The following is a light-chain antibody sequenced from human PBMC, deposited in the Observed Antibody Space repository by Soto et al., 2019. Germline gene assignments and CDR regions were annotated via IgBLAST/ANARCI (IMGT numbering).Light chain of an antibody. Sequence: EIVMTQSPATLSVSPGEGATLSCRASQSISSKLAWYQQKPGQAPRLLIYAASTRATGVPARFSGSGSGTEFTLTSSSLQSEDLAFYYCQHYNDWRWTFGQGTKVEIK. CDR2: AAS. CDR3: QHYNDWRWT. J-gene: IGKJ1*01. V-gene: IGKV3-15*01. CDR1: QSISSK.